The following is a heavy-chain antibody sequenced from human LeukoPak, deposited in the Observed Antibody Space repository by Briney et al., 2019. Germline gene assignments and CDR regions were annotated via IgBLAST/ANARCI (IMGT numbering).Heavy chain of an antibody. J-gene: IGHJ4*02. V-gene: IGHV3-23*01. Sequence: GGSLRLSCAASGFTFSSYAMSWVRQAPGKGLEWVSAISGSGGSTNYADSVKGRFTISRDNANKTLYLQMSSLRVEDTAVYYCARSGDANSPFDSWGQGTLVIVSS. D-gene: IGHD2-2*01. CDR3: ARSGDANSPFDS. CDR1: GFTFSSYA. CDR2: ISGSGGST.